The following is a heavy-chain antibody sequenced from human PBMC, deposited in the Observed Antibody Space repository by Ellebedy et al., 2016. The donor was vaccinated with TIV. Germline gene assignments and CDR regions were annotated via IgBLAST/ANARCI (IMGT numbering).Heavy chain of an antibody. Sequence: PGGSLRLSCAVSGFTFSNYAMSWVRQASGKGLEWVSASSGSGTGTYYADSVKGRFTISRDNSKSTLYLQMNSLRVEDTALYYCAKENYTYGRAYFDHWGQGTLVSVSS. CDR1: GFTFSNYA. J-gene: IGHJ4*02. V-gene: IGHV3-23*01. D-gene: IGHD5-18*01. CDR3: AKENYTYGRAYFDH. CDR2: SSGSGTGT.